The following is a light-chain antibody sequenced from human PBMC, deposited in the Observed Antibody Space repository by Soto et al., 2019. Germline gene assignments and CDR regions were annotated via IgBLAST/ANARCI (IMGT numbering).Light chain of an antibody. V-gene: IGLV2-14*01. Sequence: QSVLTQPASVSGSPGQSITISCTGTSSDVGGYNYVSWYQQHPGKAPKLMIYEVSNRPSGVSNRFSGSKSGNTASLTISGLQAEDEADYYCSSYTSGSTWVFVGGTQLNVL. CDR2: EVS. J-gene: IGLJ7*01. CDR1: SSDVGGYNY. CDR3: SSYTSGSTWV.